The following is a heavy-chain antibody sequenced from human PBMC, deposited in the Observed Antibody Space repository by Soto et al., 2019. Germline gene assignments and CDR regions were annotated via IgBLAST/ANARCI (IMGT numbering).Heavy chain of an antibody. CDR3: VKDRDYYESSGYDWGYFDY. Sequence: AGSLRLASSASGFTFRSYAMHWVRQAPGKGLEYVSAVSSNGGSTYYADSVKGRFTISRDNSKNTLYLQMSSLRAEDTAVYYCVKDRDYYESSGYDWGYFDYWGQGTLVTVSS. CDR1: GFTFRSYA. CDR2: VSSNGGST. V-gene: IGHV3-64D*06. J-gene: IGHJ4*02. D-gene: IGHD3-22*01.